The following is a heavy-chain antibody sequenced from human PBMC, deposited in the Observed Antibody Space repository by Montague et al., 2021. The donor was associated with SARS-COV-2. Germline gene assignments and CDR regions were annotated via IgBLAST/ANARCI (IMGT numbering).Heavy chain of an antibody. CDR3: ARERYSFSLTRGSTWFDP. J-gene: IGHJ5*02. CDR2: INHSGST. Sequence: SETLSLTCAVYGGSFSGYYWSWIRQPPGKGLEWIGEINHSGSTNSNPSLKSRVTISVDTSKNQFSLKLSSVTAADTAVYYCARERYSFSLTRGSTWFDPWGQGTLVTVSS. CDR1: GGSFSGYY. D-gene: IGHD3-9*01. V-gene: IGHV4-34*01.